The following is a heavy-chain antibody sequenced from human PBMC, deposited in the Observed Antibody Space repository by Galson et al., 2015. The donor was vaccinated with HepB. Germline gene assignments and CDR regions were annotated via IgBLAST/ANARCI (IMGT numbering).Heavy chain of an antibody. CDR3: ARSQYSNTWYPQFDY. J-gene: IGHJ4*02. CDR1: GYSFTNYW. CDR2: IYPGDSRT. V-gene: IGHV5-51*01. Sequence: QSGAEVKKPGESLKISCKGSGYSFTNYWIGWVRQMPGKGLEWMGIIYPGDSRTTYSPSFQGQVTISADKSISTAYLQWSSLKASDSAMYYCARSQYSNTWYPQFDYWGQGTLVTVSS. D-gene: IGHD6-13*01.